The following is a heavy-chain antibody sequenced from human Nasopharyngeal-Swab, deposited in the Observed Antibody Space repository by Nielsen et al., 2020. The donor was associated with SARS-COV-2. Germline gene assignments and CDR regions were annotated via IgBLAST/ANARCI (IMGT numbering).Heavy chain of an antibody. CDR3: ARVGLVGARYYYGMDV. CDR1: VYTFTGYY. D-gene: IGHD1-26*01. CDR2: INPNSGGT. V-gene: IGHV1-2*02. Sequence: ASVEVSCKASVYTFTGYYMHWVRQAPGQGLEWMGWINPNSGGTNYAQKFQGRVTMTRDTSISTAYMELSRLRSDDTAVYYCARVGLVGARYYYGMDVWGQGTTVTVSS. J-gene: IGHJ6*02.